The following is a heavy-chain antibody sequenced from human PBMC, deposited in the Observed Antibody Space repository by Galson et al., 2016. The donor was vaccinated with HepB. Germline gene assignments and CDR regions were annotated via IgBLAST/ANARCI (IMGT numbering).Heavy chain of an antibody. CDR2: VDYSGSA. Sequence: SETLSLTCTVSGGSVTRGNYYWSWIRQFPGKGLEWIGYVDYSGSAKYNPSLMGRVTISKDTSRNQFSLNLTSMTAADTAMYYCPREGYFDVAYYPRTFDYWGQGTLVTVSS. J-gene: IGHJ4*02. CDR3: PREGYFDVAYYPRTFDY. D-gene: IGHD3-22*01. V-gene: IGHV4-61*01. CDR1: GGSVTRGNYY.